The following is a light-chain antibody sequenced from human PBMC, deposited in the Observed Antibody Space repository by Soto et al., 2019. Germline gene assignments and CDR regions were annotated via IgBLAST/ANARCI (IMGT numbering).Light chain of an antibody. J-gene: IGKJ1*01. CDR1: QSISSY. CDR2: AAS. Sequence: DIQMTQSPSSLSASVGDRVPIPCRASQSISSYLNWYQQKPGKAPKLLIYAASSLQSGVPSRFSGSGSGTDFTLTISSLQPEDFATYYCQQSYSTPWGFGQGTKVDIK. CDR3: QQSYSTPWG. V-gene: IGKV1-39*01.